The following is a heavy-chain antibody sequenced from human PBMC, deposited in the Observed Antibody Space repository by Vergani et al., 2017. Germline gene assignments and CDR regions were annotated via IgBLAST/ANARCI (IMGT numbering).Heavy chain of an antibody. D-gene: IGHD2-2*03. CDR1: GFTFTSSA. CDR3: AADIQRRYYYMDV. V-gene: IGHV1-58*01. J-gene: IGHJ6*03. Sequence: QLVQSGAEVKKPGSSVKVSCKASGFTFTSSAVQWVRQARGQRLEWIGWIVVGSGNTNYAQKFQERVTITRDMSTSTAYMELSSLRSEDTAVYYCAADIQRRYYYMDVWGKGTTVTVSS. CDR2: IVVGSGNT.